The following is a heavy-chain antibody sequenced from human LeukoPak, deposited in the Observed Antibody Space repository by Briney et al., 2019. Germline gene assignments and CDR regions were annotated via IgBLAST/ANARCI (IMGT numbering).Heavy chain of an antibody. D-gene: IGHD3-10*01. J-gene: IGHJ4*02. V-gene: IGHV4-59*01. CDR1: GDSISSYY. CDR3: AREVPIVRGLRWDY. Sequence: SETLSLTCTVSGDSISSYYWNWVRQPPGKGLEWIGYIYYSGSTNCNPSLKSRVTISIDTSKNQFSLKLRSVTAADTAVYYCAREVPIVRGLRWDYWGQGTLVTVLS. CDR2: IYYSGST.